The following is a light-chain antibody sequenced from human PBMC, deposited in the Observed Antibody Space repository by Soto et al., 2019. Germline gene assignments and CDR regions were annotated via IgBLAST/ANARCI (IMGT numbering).Light chain of an antibody. V-gene: IGLV2-14*01. CDR2: EVS. CDR1: SSDVGGYNY. CDR3: SSYTTGSTL. J-gene: IGLJ3*02. Sequence: QSVLTQPGSVSGSLGQSITITCTGTSSDVGGYNYVSWYQQHPDKAPKLMIYEVSHRPSGVSNRFSGSKSGNTASLTISGLQADDEADYYCSSYTTGSTLFGGGTKVTVL.